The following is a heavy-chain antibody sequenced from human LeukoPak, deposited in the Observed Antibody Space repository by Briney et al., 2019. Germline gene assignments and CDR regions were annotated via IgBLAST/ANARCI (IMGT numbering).Heavy chain of an antibody. J-gene: IGHJ4*02. V-gene: IGHV1-69*05. CDR1: GGTFSSYA. CDR3: ARDTYYYDSSGYMGLDY. Sequence: GASVKVSCKASGGTFSSYAISWVRQAPGQGLEWMGGIIPIFGTANYAQKFQGRVTMTTDTSTSTAYMELRSLRSDDTAVYYCARDTYYYDSSGYMGLDYWGQGTLVTVSS. D-gene: IGHD3-22*01. CDR2: IIPIFGTA.